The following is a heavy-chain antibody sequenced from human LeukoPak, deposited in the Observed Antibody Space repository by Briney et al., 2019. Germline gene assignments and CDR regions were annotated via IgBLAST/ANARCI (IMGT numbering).Heavy chain of an antibody. V-gene: IGHV3-33*01. CDR1: GFTFNTYG. CDR2: IWNDGNNK. Sequence: PGRSLRLSCAASGFTFNTYGMHWVRQAPGKGLEWVAVIWNDGNNKYYADSVKGRFTISRGNSKNTLYLQVSSLRAEDTAVYFCARDLGKGRYLDYWGQGTLVTVSS. D-gene: IGHD4-23*01. CDR3: ARDLGKGRYLDY. J-gene: IGHJ4*02.